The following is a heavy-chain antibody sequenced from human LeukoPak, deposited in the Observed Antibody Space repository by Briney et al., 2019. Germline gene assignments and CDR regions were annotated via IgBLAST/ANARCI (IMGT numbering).Heavy chain of an antibody. Sequence: PGGSLRLSCAASGFTFSSYAITWVRQAPGKGLEWVSVISGGGGSTYYADSVKGRFTISRDNDKNSLYLQMNSLRAEDTAVYYCARDGYCGGGSCHPFDYWGQGTLVTVSS. D-gene: IGHD2-15*01. CDR1: GFTFSSYA. CDR2: ISGGGGST. V-gene: IGHV3-23*01. J-gene: IGHJ4*02. CDR3: ARDGYCGGGSCHPFDY.